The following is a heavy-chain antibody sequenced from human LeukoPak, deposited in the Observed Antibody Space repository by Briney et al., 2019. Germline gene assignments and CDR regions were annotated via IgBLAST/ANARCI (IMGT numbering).Heavy chain of an antibody. Sequence: QPGGSVRLSCAASGFTISGNYMIWVRQAPGKGREWVSVIYSGGSTYYADSVKGRFTISRDNSKNTLYLQMNSLRAEDTAVYYCARGATTVTHCFDYRGQGTLVTVSS. D-gene: IGHD4-11*01. CDR2: IYSGGST. CDR3: ARGATTVTHCFDY. V-gene: IGHV3-66*02. J-gene: IGHJ4*02. CDR1: GFTISGNY.